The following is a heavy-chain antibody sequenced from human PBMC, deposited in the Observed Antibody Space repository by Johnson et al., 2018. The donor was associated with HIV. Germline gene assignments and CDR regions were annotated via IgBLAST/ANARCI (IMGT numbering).Heavy chain of an antibody. D-gene: IGHD3-22*01. V-gene: IGHV3-30-3*01. CDR2: ISYDGSNI. CDR1: GFTLSDSA. CDR3: AKDSHPRYYYDSSGYYPDACDI. J-gene: IGHJ3*02. Sequence: QVQLVESWGGVVQPGRSLRLSCAASGFTLSDSALHWVRQAPGKGLEWVAVISYDGSNILYADSVKGRFTISRDNSKNTLYLQMNSLRAEDTAVYYCAKDSHPRYYYDSSGYYPDACDIWGQWTMVTVSS.